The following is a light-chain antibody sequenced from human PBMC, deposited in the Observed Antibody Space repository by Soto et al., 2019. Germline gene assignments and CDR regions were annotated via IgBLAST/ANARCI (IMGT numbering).Light chain of an antibody. CDR1: RSISNY. CDR2: AAS. Sequence: DIQMTQSPSSLSASVGDRVTITCRASRSISNYLNWYQQKSGKAPRLLIYAASSLQHGVPSRFSSTATGTAFTLTITSLQPEDSATYYCQQSYSVPRFGQGTRVDLK. V-gene: IGKV1-39*01. J-gene: IGKJ1*01. CDR3: QQSYSVPR.